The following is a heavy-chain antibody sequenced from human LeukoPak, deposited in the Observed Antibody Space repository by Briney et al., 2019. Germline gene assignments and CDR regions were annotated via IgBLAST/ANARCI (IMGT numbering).Heavy chain of an antibody. D-gene: IGHD3-22*01. CDR3: ARVGVDYMYYYDSSGIDAFDI. CDR1: GFTFSSYW. J-gene: IGHJ3*02. Sequence: GGSLRLSCAASGFTFSSYWMHWVRQAPGKGLVWVSRINSDGSSTSYADSVKGRFTISRDNAKNTLYLQMNSLRAEDTAVYYCARVGVDYMYYYDSSGIDAFDIWGQGTMVTVSS. CDR2: INSDGSST. V-gene: IGHV3-74*01.